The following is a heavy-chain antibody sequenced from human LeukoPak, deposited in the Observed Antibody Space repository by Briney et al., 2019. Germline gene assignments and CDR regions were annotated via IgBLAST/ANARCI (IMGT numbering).Heavy chain of an antibody. CDR3: AREFGDGDAFDI. CDR2: ISAYNGNT. CDR1: GYTFTSYG. D-gene: IGHD4-17*01. J-gene: IGHJ3*02. V-gene: IGHV1-18*01. Sequence: ASVKVSCKASGYTFTSYGISWVRQAPGQGLEWMGWISAYNGNTNYAQKLQGRVTMTTDTSTSTAYVELRSLRSDDTAVYYCAREFGDGDAFDIWGQGTMVTVSS.